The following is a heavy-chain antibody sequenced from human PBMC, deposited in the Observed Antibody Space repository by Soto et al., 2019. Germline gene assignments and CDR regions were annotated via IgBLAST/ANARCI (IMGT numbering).Heavy chain of an antibody. J-gene: IGHJ4*02. D-gene: IGHD3-10*01. CDR2: ISPSGTT. CDR1: GGSFSNNY. V-gene: IGHV4-34*01. CDR3: ATSLWFGTQPEI. Sequence: PSETLSLTCAVYGGSFSNNYWTWFRQPPGKGLEWIGEISPSGTTKYIPSLKSRGTISVDTSRKQFFLKVTSASAADTAVYYCATSLWFGTQPEIWGPGTLVTVSS.